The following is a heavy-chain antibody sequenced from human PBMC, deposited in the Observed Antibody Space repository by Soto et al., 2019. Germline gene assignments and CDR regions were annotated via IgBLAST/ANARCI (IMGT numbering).Heavy chain of an antibody. CDR1: GFTFSSYA. CDR2: ISYDGSNK. D-gene: IGHD6-13*01. V-gene: IGHV3-30-3*01. CDR3: ASPTRGQQLVRYYYYGMDV. Sequence: PGGSLRLSCAASGFTFSSYAMHWFRQAPGKGLEWVAVISYDGSNKYYADSVKGRFTISRDNSKNTLYLQMNSLRAEDTAVYYCASPTRGQQLVRYYYYGMDVWGQGTTVTVSS. J-gene: IGHJ6*02.